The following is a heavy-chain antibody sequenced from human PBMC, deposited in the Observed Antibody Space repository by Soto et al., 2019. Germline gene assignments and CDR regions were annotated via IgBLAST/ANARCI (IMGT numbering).Heavy chain of an antibody. Sequence: QITLKESGPTMVKPTQTLTLTCTFSGFSLSTSGVGVGWIRQPPGKALEWLALIYWDDDKRYSPSLKSRLTITKGTSKNHVVLTMTNMDPVDTATYYCSPRPGGYGALTFDYWGQGTLVTVSS. J-gene: IGHJ4*02. V-gene: IGHV2-5*02. CDR2: IYWDDDK. D-gene: IGHD5-12*01. CDR1: GFSLSTSGVG. CDR3: SPRPGGYGALTFDY.